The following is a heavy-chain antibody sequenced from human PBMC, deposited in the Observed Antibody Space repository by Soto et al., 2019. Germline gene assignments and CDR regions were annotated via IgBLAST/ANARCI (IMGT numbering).Heavy chain of an antibody. CDR1: GFSFSISP. CDR3: ARAVYSSAVAGGSGMDV. D-gene: IGHD6-19*01. CDR2: ISYDGSNK. V-gene: IGHV3-30-3*01. J-gene: IGHJ6*02. Sequence: GGSLRLSCAASGFSFSISPMHWVRQAPGKGPEWVALISYDGSNKYYADSVKGRFTISRDNSKNTLYLQMNSLRAEDTAVYYCARAVYSSAVAGGSGMDVWGQGTTVTVSS.